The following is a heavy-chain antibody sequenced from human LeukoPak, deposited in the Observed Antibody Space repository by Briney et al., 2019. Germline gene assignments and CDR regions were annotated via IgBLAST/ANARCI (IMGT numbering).Heavy chain of an antibody. V-gene: IGHV3-11*04. CDR2: ISSSGSSI. CDR3: ARRPYSSSWYYFDY. Sequence: GGSLRLSFAASGLTFSDYYMSWIRQAPGKGLEWVSYISSSGSSIFYADSVKGRFTISRDNAKNSLYLQMNSPRAEDTAVYYCARRPYSSSWYYFDYWGQGTLVTVSS. J-gene: IGHJ4*02. D-gene: IGHD6-13*01. CDR1: GLTFSDYY.